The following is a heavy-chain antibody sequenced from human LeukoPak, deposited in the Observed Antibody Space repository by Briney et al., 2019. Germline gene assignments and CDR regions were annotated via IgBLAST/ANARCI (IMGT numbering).Heavy chain of an antibody. CDR2: ISSSSSYI. CDR3: ARDSPPDNDY. J-gene: IGHJ4*02. V-gene: IGHV3-21*01. CDR1: GFTFSSYE. Sequence: GGSLRLSCAASGFTFSSYEMNWVRQAPGKGLEWVSSISSSSSYIYYADSVKGRFTISRDNAKNSLYLQMNSLRAEDTAVYYCARDSPPDNDYWGQGTLVTVSS.